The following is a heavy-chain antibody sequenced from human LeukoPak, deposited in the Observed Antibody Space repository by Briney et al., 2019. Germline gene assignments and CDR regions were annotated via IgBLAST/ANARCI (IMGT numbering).Heavy chain of an antibody. J-gene: IGHJ6*04. V-gene: IGHV4-61*01. CDR2: IYYSGST. CDR1: GGSVSSGSYY. D-gene: IGHD4-17*01. CDR3: ARDYGDYGYYYYGMDV. Sequence: SETLSLTCTVSGGSVSSGSYYWSWIRQPPGKGLEWIGYIYYSGSTNYNPSLKSRVTISVDTSKNQFSLKLSPVTAADTAVYYCARDYGDYGYYYYGMDVWGKGTTVTVSS.